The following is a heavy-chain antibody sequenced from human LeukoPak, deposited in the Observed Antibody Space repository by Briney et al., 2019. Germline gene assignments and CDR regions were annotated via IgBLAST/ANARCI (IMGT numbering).Heavy chain of an antibody. CDR2: INHSGST. V-gene: IGHV4-34*01. Sequence: SETLSLTCAVYGGSFTGFSCSWIRPPPGHGLEWLGEINHSGSTNYNTSLRSRVTISVDTSKTHFSLKLSSVTAADTAVYYCARGTGSGSYYWGQGTLVTVSS. D-gene: IGHD3-10*01. J-gene: IGHJ4*02. CDR3: ARGTGSGSYY. CDR1: GGSFTGFS.